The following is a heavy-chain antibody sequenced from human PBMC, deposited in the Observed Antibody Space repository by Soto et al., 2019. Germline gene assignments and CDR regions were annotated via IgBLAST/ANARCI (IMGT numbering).Heavy chain of an antibody. D-gene: IGHD2-8*01. J-gene: IGHJ5*02. CDR3: ARDKAPGLIFNLFDP. Sequence: SETLSLTCTVSGVSISSTTYYWGWIRQPPGKGLEWIGSIYYSGSTYYNPSLKSRVTISVDTSKNQFSLKLSSVTAADTAVYYCARDKAPGLIFNLFDPWGQGTLVTVSS. CDR2: IYYSGST. CDR1: GVSISSTTYY. V-gene: IGHV4-39*02.